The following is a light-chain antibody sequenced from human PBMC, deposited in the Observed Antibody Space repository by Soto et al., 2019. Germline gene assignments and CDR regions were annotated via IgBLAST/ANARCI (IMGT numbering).Light chain of an antibody. CDR1: QNVYNN. CDR3: QQCRTLPLT. CDR2: DAS. Sequence: EIVMTQSPATLSVSPGEGATLSCKASQNVYNNLAWYQQRPGQPPRLLIYDASTRATGISARFSGSGYGTEFTLTISSLQSEYFAVYFCQQCRTLPLTFGGGTKVDIK. V-gene: IGKV3-15*01. J-gene: IGKJ4*01.